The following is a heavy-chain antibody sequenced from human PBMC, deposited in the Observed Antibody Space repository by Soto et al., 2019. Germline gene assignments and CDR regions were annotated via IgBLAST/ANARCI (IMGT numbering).Heavy chain of an antibody. V-gene: IGHV3-23*01. J-gene: IGHJ3*02. CDR3: AKMSDGWYGAFHI. D-gene: IGHD6-19*01. Sequence: GGSLRLSCAASGFTFSIYAMAWVRQAPGKGLKWVSTISGSGTSAYYADAVQGRFTFSRDNSKNTLYLQMNSLRAEDTAVYYCAKMSDGWYGAFHIWGQGTMLTVS. CDR2: ISGSGTSA. CDR1: GFTFSIYA.